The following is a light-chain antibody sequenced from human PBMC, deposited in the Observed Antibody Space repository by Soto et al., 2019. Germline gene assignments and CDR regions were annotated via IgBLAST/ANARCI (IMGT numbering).Light chain of an antibody. J-gene: IGLJ1*01. V-gene: IGLV2-14*01. Sequence: QYALTQPASVSGSPGQSTTISCTGTSSDIGSYDYVSWYQQHPGKAPNLIIYEGTDRPSGVSNRFSGSKSGNTASLTISVLQAADEADYYCSSFTSSSTRLFGSGTKVTVL. CDR2: EGT. CDR3: SSFTSSSTRL. CDR1: SSDIGSYDY.